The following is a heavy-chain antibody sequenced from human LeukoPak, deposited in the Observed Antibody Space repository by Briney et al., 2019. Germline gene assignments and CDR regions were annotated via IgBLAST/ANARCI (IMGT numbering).Heavy chain of an antibody. Sequence: TGGSLRLSCAASGFTFDDYAMHWVRQAPGKGLEWVSGISWNSGSIGYADSVKGRFTISRDNAKNSLYLQMNSLRAEDTALYYCAKDKGSGSYYYGMDVWGQGTTVTVSS. CDR3: AKDKGSGSYYYGMDV. V-gene: IGHV3-9*01. J-gene: IGHJ6*02. CDR1: GFTFDDYA. D-gene: IGHD3-10*01. CDR2: ISWNSGSI.